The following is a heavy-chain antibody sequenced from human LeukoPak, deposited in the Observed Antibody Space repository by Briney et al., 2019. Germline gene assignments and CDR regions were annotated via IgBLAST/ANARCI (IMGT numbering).Heavy chain of an antibody. Sequence: SVKVSCKASGYTFTSYYMHWVRQAPGQGLEWMGGIIPVFGTANYAQRFQGRVTISTDESTSTAYMELTSLRSEDTAVYYCARGYCSSTSCFLDYWGQGTLVTVSS. D-gene: IGHD2-2*01. CDR1: GYTFTSYY. CDR2: IIPVFGTA. CDR3: ARGYCSSTSCFLDY. V-gene: IGHV1-69*05. J-gene: IGHJ4*02.